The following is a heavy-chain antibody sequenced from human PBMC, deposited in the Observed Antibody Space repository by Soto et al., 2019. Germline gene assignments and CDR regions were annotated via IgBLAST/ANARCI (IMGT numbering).Heavy chain of an antibody. D-gene: IGHD3-10*01. CDR3: ARDQGITMVRGVRAQYGMDV. J-gene: IGHJ6*02. CDR1: GFTSSSYS. CDR2: ISSSSSTI. Sequence: GGSLRLSCAASGFTSSSYSMNWVRQAPGKGLERVSYISSSSSTIYYADSVKGRFTISRDNAKNSLYLQMNSLRDEDTAVYYCARDQGITMVRGVRAQYGMDVWGQGTTVTVSS. V-gene: IGHV3-48*02.